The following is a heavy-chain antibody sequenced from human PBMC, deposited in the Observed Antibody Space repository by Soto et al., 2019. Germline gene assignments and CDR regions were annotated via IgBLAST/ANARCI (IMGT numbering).Heavy chain of an antibody. CDR3: GRRPKSGSFHYYGVDV. CDR1: GGSIRSSSYY. J-gene: IGHJ6*02. CDR2: IYYTGST. V-gene: IGHV4-39*01. D-gene: IGHD1-26*01. Sequence: SETLSLTCTVSGGSIRSSSYYWDWIRQSPGKGLEWIGHIYYTGSTYYIPSLKSRVTISIDTSKNQFSLKLTSVTATDTAVYYCGRRPKSGSFHYYGVDVWGQGTTVTVSS.